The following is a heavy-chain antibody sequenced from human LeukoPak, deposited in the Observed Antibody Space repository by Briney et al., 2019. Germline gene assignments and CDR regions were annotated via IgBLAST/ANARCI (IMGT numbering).Heavy chain of an antibody. CDR3: ARLEVESSTSSSDDY. CDR2: IKGGGRKK. J-gene: IGHJ4*02. D-gene: IGHD6-6*01. Sequence: GGSLSLSCAPSGLTFSRFWMSWVRHAPGKGREWVANIKGGGRKKYYVDSVKGRFTISRDNAKNSLYLQMNSLGAEDTAVYYCARLEVESSTSSSDDYWGQGILVTVSS. CDR1: GLTFSRFW. V-gene: IGHV3-7*01.